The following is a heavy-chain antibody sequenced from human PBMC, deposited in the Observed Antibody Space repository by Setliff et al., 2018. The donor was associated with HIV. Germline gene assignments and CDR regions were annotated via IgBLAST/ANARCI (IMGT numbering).Heavy chain of an antibody. D-gene: IGHD1-26*01. CDR1: GGSLSGYY. Sequence: PSETLSLTCAVYGGSLSGYYWRWIRQPPGKGLEWIGDVSHTGSTNYNPSLKSRITISADTPKNQFSLKLSSVTAADTAVYYCARKGTYSGTYWVRRVASFDIWGQGTMVTVSS. V-gene: IGHV4-34*01. J-gene: IGHJ3*02. CDR3: ARKGTYSGTYWVRRVASFDI. CDR2: VSHTGST.